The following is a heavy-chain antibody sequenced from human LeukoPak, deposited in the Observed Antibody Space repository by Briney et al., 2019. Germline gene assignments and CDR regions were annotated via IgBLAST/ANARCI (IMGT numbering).Heavy chain of an antibody. J-gene: IGHJ4*02. D-gene: IGHD6-13*01. CDR1: GGTFSSSA. Sequence: ASVKVSCKASGGTFSSSAISWVRQAPGQGLEWMGGIIPIFGTANYAQKFQGRVTITTDESTSTAYMELSSLRSEDTAVYYCARAPSIAAAPFYWGQGTLVTVSS. CDR2: IIPIFGTA. V-gene: IGHV1-69*05. CDR3: ARAPSIAAAPFY.